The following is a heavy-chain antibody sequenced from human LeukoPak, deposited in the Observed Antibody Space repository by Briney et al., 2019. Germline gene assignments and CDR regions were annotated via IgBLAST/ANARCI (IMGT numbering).Heavy chain of an antibody. Sequence: ASVKVSCKASGYTFTSYGISWVRQAPGQGLDWMGWISAYNGNTNYAQKLQGRVTMTTDTSTSTAYMELRSLRSDDTAVYYCVAVSGSYYYFDYWGQGTLVTVSS. J-gene: IGHJ4*02. V-gene: IGHV1-18*01. D-gene: IGHD1-26*01. CDR3: VAVSGSYYYFDY. CDR2: ISAYNGNT. CDR1: GYTFTSYG.